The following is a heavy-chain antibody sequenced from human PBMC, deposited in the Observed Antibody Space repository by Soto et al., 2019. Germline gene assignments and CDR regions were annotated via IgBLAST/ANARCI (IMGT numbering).Heavy chain of an antibody. Sequence: GGSMRRSCTASGFTLSSYRLHWVRQAPGKGLEWVSGISYDGSNKYYADSVKGRFTISRDNSKNTLYLQLNSLRAEEEVVYFCAKNIGRDGSSGYFVEAFDDWGQVTMVTVSS. V-gene: IGHV3-30*18. CDR1: GFTLSSYR. CDR2: ISYDGSNK. CDR3: AKNIGRDGSSGYFVEAFDD. D-gene: IGHD3-22*01. J-gene: IGHJ3*01.